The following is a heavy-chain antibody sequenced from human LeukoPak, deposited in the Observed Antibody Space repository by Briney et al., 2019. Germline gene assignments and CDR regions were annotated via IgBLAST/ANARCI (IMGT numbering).Heavy chain of an antibody. Sequence: SETLSLTCAAYGGSFTGYFWSWIRQPPGKGLEWIGEINHSGSTNYNPSLKSRVTISVDTSKNQFSLKLSSATAADTAVYYCARGTYCSSTSCYWGSDYWGQGTLVTVSS. CDR3: ARGTYCSSTSCYWGSDY. J-gene: IGHJ4*02. V-gene: IGHV4-34*01. D-gene: IGHD2-2*01. CDR1: GGSFTGYF. CDR2: INHSGST.